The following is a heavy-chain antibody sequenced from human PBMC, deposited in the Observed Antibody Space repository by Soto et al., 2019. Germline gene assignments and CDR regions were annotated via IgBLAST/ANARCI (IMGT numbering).Heavy chain of an antibody. D-gene: IGHD2-2*03. CDR2: IFSSGST. V-gene: IGHV4-59*01. J-gene: IGHJ4*02. CDR1: GDSISSFY. CDR3: ARVGYCSSTPCWPIGYFEY. Sequence: QVQLQESGPGLVKTSETLSLTCTVSGDSISSFYWTWIRQPPGKGLEWVGYIFSSGSTNYNTSLKSPVTISVDTSENQFALKLTSVTAADTAVYYCARVGYCSSTPCWPIGYFEYWGQGTLVTVSS.